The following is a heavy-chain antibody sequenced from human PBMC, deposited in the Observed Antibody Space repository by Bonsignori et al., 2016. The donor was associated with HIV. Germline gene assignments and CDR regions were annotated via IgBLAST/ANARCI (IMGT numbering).Heavy chain of an antibody. V-gene: IGHV1-8*01. Sequence: WVRQAPGQGLEWMGWMNPNSGNTGYAQKFQGRVTMTRNTSISTAYMELSSLRSEDTAVYYCARWFSRVGWEMYYFDYWGQGTLVTVSS. J-gene: IGHJ4*02. D-gene: IGHD1-26*01. CDR2: MNPNSGNT. CDR3: ARWFSRVGWEMYYFDY.